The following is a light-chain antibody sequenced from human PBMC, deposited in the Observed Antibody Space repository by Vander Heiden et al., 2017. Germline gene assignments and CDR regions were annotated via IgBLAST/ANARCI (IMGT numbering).Light chain of an antibody. Sequence: DIVLTQPPAYLALSLGERATISCKSSQSVIYSANNKSYVAWYQQKPGQPPKLLIRWSSTRESGLPDRFSGSGSGTYFTLTISSLQAEDVAFYSCQQYNSTPEFGRGTKVEIK. CDR3: QQYNSTPE. CDR2: WSS. V-gene: IGKV4-1*01. CDR1: QSVIYSANNKSY. J-gene: IGKJ1*01.